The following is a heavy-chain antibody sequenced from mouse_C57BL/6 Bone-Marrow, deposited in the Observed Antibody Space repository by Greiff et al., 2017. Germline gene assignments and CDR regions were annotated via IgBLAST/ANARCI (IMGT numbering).Heavy chain of an antibody. J-gene: IGHJ3*01. CDR1: GFNIKNTY. V-gene: IGHV14-3*01. CDR3: APYSPEAFAY. Sequence: VQLQQSVAELVRPGASVKLSCTASGFNIKNTYMHWVKQRPEQGLEWIGRIAPATGNTQSAPKFQGKATITADTYSNTAYLQLSSLTCEDTAIYYCAPYSPEAFAYWGQGTLVTVSA. D-gene: IGHD2-12*01. CDR2: IAPATGNT.